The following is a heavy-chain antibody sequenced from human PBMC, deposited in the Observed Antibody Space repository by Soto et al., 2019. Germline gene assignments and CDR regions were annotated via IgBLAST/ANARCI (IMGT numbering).Heavy chain of an antibody. D-gene: IGHD2-2*01. V-gene: IGHV1-69*13. J-gene: IGHJ4*02. CDR3: ANSKFCSSTSCYYYFDY. Sequence: SVKVSCKASGGTFSSYAISWVRQAPGQGLEWMGGIIPIFGTANYAQKFQGRVTITADESTSTAYMELSSLRSEDTAVYYCANSKFCSSTSCYYYFDYWGQGTLVTVSS. CDR1: GGTFSSYA. CDR2: IIPIFGTA.